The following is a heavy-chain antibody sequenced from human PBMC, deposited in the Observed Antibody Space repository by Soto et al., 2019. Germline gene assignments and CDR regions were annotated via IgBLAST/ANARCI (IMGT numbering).Heavy chain of an antibody. CDR1: GFTFINYA. J-gene: IGHJ4*02. D-gene: IGHD1-26*01. V-gene: IGHV3-30-3*01. CDR2: ITYDGSNQ. Sequence: PWGSLRFSCAASGFTFINYAMILCRHSPCKGLEWVGVITYDGSNQYYADSVKGRFTISRDNSRNMLFLQMNSLRPDDTAVYYWARAPSGSYPEFDYWDQGTLVTVSS. CDR3: ARAPSGSYPEFDY.